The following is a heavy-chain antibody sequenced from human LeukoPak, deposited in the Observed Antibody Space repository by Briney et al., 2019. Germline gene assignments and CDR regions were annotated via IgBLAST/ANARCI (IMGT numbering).Heavy chain of an antibody. CDR2: INHSGST. CDR3: ARAAAGTVDWFDP. V-gene: IGHV4-34*01. CDR1: GGSFSGYY. D-gene: IGHD6-13*01. J-gene: IGHJ5*02. Sequence: SQTLSLTCAVYGGSFSGYYWSWIRQPPGKGLEWIGEINHSGSTNYNPSPKSRVTISVDTSKNQFSLKLSSVTAADTAVYYCARAAAGTVDWFDPWGQGTLVTVSS.